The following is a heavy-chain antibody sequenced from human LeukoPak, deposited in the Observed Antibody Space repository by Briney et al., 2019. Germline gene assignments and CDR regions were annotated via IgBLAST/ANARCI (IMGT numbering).Heavy chain of an antibody. CDR1: GFTFSTYA. J-gene: IGHJ4*02. Sequence: GGSLRLSCAASGFTFSTYAMNWVRQAPGKGLEYVSAISSNGGSTHYAKSVKGRFTISRDNSKNTLYLQMGSLRAEDMAVYYCAGSGGSYDYWGQGTVVTVSS. V-gene: IGHV3-64*01. CDR3: AGSGGSYDY. CDR2: ISSNGGST. D-gene: IGHD1-26*01.